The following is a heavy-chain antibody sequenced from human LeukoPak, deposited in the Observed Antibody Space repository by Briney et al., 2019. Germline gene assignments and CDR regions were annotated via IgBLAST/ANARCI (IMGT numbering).Heavy chain of an antibody. J-gene: IGHJ4*02. CDR3: ARGLQGIDY. CDR1: GFTFSNYW. D-gene: IGHD4-11*01. V-gene: IGHV3-74*01. CDR2: INTDGSST. Sequence: PGGSLRLSCAASGFTFSNYWMHWVRQAPGKGLVWVSRINTDGSSTNYADSVKGRFTISRDNAKNTVYLQMNSLRAEDTAVYYCARGLQGIDYWGQGTLVTVSS.